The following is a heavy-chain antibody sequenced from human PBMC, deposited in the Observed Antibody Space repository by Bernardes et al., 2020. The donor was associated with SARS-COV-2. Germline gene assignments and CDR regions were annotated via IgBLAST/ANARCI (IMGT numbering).Heavy chain of an antibody. J-gene: IGHJ4*02. V-gene: IGHV3-30*18. CDR3: AKDIGIVARARTRFDF. Sequence: GGSLRLSCAASGFTLSNYGMHWVRQAPGKGLEWVAVISYDGSNKYYADSVKGRFTISRDNSKNTMYLQMNSLRAEDTAVYYCAKDIGIVARARTRFDFWGQGTLVTVSS. D-gene: IGHD6-6*01. CDR2: ISYDGSNK. CDR1: GFTLSNYG.